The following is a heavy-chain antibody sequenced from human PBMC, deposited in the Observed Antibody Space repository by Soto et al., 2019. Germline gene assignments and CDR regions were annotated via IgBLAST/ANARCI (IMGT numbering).Heavy chain of an antibody. J-gene: IGHJ4*02. CDR3: ARNKDYYDSSGYIPGY. Sequence: GASVKVSCKASGYPFTSYCMHWVRQAPGQGLEWMGIINPSGGSTSYAQKFQGRVTMTRDTSTSTVYMELSSLRSEDTAVYYCARNKDYYDSSGYIPGYWGQGTLVTVSS. CDR1: GYPFTSYC. CDR2: INPSGGST. V-gene: IGHV1-46*03. D-gene: IGHD3-22*01.